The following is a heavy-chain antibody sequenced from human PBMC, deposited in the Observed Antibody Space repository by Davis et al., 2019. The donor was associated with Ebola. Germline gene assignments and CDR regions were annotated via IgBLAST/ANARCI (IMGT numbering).Heavy chain of an antibody. V-gene: IGHV3-48*04. CDR3: ARDGRAFYYYYGMDV. CDR2: ISSSGSTI. J-gene: IGHJ6*02. D-gene: IGHD1-26*01. Sequence: GESLKISCAASGFTFSSYSMNWVRQAPGKGLEWVSYISSSGSTIYYADSVKGRFTISRDNAKNSLYLQMNSLRAEDTAVYYCARDGRAFYYYYGMDVWGQGTTVTVSS. CDR1: GFTFSSYS.